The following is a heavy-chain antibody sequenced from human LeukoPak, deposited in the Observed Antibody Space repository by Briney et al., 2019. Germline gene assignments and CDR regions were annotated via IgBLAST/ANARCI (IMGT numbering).Heavy chain of an antibody. CDR2: INPNTGDT. D-gene: IGHD1-26*01. V-gene: IGHV1-2*02. CDR1: GYTFTAYY. CDR3: ARGSGNYWFDP. J-gene: IGHJ5*02. Sequence: ASVKVSCKASGYTFTAYYIHWVRQAPGQGLEWMAWINPNTGDTNYAQKFQGRVIMARDTSISTAYMGLSRLRSDDTAVYYCARGSGNYWFDPWGQGTLVTVSS.